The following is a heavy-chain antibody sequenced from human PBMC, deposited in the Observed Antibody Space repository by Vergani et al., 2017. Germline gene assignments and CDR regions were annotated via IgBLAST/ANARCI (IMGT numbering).Heavy chain of an antibody. J-gene: IGHJ4*02. CDR2: IRYDGSNK. CDR3: AKQYFVSGNYLFDY. Sequence: QVQLVESGGGVVQPGGSLRLSCAAPGFTFSSYGMHWVRQAPGKGLEWVAFIRYDGSNKYYADSVKGRFTISRDNSKNTLYLQMNSLRAEDTAIYYCAKQYFVSGNYLFDYWGQGTLVTVSS. D-gene: IGHD3-10*01. V-gene: IGHV3-30*02. CDR1: GFTFSSYG.